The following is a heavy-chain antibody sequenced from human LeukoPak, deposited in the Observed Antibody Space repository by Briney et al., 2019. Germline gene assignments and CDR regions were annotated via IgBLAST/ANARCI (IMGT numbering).Heavy chain of an antibody. CDR3: ARDTGFSMIRGILF. CDR2: INTNTGNP. D-gene: IGHD3-10*01. V-gene: IGHV7-4-1*02. J-gene: IGHJ4*02. CDR1: GCTFTSYA. Sequence: GASVKVSCKASGCTFTSYAMNWVRQAPGQGLEWMGWINTNTGNPTYAQGFTGRFVFSLDTSVSTAYLQISSLKAEDTAVYYGARDTGFSMIRGILFWGQGTLVTVSS.